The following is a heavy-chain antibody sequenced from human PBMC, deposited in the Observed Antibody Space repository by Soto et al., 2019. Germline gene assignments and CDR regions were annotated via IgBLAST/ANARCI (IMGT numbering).Heavy chain of an antibody. CDR2: ISAYNGNT. CDR3: ARDGRYCSSTSCYDAFDI. D-gene: IGHD2-2*01. J-gene: IGHJ3*02. Sequence: ASVKLSCKASGYTFTSYGISWVRQAPGQGLEWMGWISAYNGNTNYAQKLQGRVTMTTDTSTSTAYMELRSLRSDDTAVYYCARDGRYCSSTSCYDAFDIWGQGTMVTVSS. CDR1: GYTFTSYG. V-gene: IGHV1-18*01.